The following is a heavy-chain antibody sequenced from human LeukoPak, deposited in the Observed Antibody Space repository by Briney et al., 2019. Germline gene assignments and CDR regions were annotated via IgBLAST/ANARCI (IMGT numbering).Heavy chain of an antibody. CDR2: IVGGDGGT. CDR3: AKFRMQYGDYYFDY. V-gene: IGHV3-23*01. Sequence: PGGSLRLSCAASGFSVSDNGMSWVRQAPGKGLEWVSGIVGGDGGTYHADSVKGRFTISRDNSKNTLYLQMNSLRAEDTAVYYCAKFRMQYGDYYFDYWGQGTLVTVSS. CDR1: GFSVSDNG. J-gene: IGHJ4*02. D-gene: IGHD4-17*01.